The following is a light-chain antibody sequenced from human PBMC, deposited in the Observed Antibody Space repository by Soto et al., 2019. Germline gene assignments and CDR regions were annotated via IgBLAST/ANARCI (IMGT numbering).Light chain of an antibody. CDR1: QSVSSSY. J-gene: IGKJ1*01. Sequence: EIVLTQSPGTLSLSPGERATLSCRTSQSVSSSYLAWYQQKPGQAPRLLMYGASSRATGIPDRFSGSGSGTDFTLTISRLEPEDLAVYFCQQYGSSPWTFGLGTKVEIK. V-gene: IGKV3-20*01. CDR2: GAS. CDR3: QQYGSSPWT.